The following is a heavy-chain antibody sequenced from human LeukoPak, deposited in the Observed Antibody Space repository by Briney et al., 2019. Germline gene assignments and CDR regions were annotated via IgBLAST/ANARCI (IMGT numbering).Heavy chain of an antibody. CDR1: GYTFTSYG. CDR2: ISAYNGNT. D-gene: IGHD3-22*01. Sequence: ASVKVSCKASGYTFTSYGISWVRQAPGQGLEWMGWISAYNGNTSYAQKFQGRVTMTRDMSTSTVYMELSSLRSEDTAVYYCARAGLSYYDSSGYYGGDDYWGQGTLVTVSS. J-gene: IGHJ4*02. V-gene: IGHV1-18*01. CDR3: ARAGLSYYDSSGYYGGDDY.